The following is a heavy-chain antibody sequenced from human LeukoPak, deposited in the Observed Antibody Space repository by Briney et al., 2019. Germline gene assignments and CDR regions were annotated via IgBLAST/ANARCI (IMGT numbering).Heavy chain of an antibody. J-gene: IGHJ4*02. CDR3: ATEGRRTTPGY. D-gene: IGHD1-14*01. Sequence: WGSLRLSCGASGFTFSSYTMIWVRQAPGMGLEWVSSISSSRTSIYYADSVKGRFTISRDNAKNSLYLQMNSLRAEDTSVYYCATEGRRTTPGYWGQGTLVIVSS. V-gene: IGHV3-21*01. CDR2: ISSSRTSI. CDR1: GFTFSSYT.